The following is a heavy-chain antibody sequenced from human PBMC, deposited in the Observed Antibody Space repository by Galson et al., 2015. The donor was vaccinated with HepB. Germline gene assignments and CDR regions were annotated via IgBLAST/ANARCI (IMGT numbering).Heavy chain of an antibody. CDR3: ARGGYYYDSSGYYFDY. D-gene: IGHD3-22*01. CDR1: GFTFSTYA. CDR2: ISYDGSNK. J-gene: IGHJ4*02. V-gene: IGHV3-30*04. Sequence: SLRLSCAASGFTFSTYAMHWVRQAPGKGLEWVAVISYDGSNKYYADSVKGRFTISRDNSKNTLYLQMNSLRAEDTAVYYCARGGYYYDSSGYYFDYLGQGTLVTVSS.